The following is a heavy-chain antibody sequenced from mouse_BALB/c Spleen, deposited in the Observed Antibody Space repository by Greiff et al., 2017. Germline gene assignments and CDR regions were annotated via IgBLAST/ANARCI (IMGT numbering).Heavy chain of an antibody. CDR2: IWAGGST. J-gene: IGHJ3*01. V-gene: IGHV2-9*02. CDR3: AREDYGSSLAY. CDR1: GFSLTSYG. Sequence: VQRVESGPGLVAPSQSLSITCTVSGFSLTSYGVHWVRQPPGKGLEWLGVIWAGGSTNYNSALMSRLSISKDNSKSQVFLKMNSLQTDDTAMYYCAREDYGSSLAYWGQGTLVTVSA. D-gene: IGHD1-1*01.